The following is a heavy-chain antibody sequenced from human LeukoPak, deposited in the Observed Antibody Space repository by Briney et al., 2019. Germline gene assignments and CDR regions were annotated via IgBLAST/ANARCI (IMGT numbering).Heavy chain of an antibody. Sequence: GGSLRLSCAASGFTFSSYWMHWVRQAPGKGLVWVSRINSDGSSTSYADSVKGRFTISRDNAKNSLYLQMNSLRAEDTAVYYCATGIAADDIYSYYYYMDVWGKGTTVTVSS. CDR1: GFTFSSYW. D-gene: IGHD6-13*01. CDR3: ATGIAADDIYSYYYYMDV. CDR2: INSDGSST. V-gene: IGHV3-74*01. J-gene: IGHJ6*03.